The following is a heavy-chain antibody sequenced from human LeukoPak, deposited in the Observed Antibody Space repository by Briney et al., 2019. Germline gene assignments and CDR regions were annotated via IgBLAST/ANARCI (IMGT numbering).Heavy chain of an antibody. D-gene: IGHD6-19*01. CDR2: INHSGST. CDR3: ARVGWLVR. CDR1: GGSFSGYY. J-gene: IGHJ3*01. V-gene: IGHV4-34*01. Sequence: SETLSLTCAVYGGSFSGYYWSWIRQPPGKGLEWIGEINHSGSTNYNPSLKSRVTISVDTSKNQFSLKLSSVTAADTAVYYCARVGWLVRWGQGTMVTVSS.